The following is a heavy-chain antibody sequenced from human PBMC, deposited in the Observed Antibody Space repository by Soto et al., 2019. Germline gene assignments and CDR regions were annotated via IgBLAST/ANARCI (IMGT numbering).Heavy chain of an antibody. CDR3: ARGILQWPHAFDI. Sequence: HTLSLTCAISGNSVSSNSAAWNWIRQYPSRGLEWLGRTYYRSKWYNDYAVSVKSRITINPDTSKNQFSLQLNSVTPEDTAVYYCARGILQWPHAFDIWGQGTMVTVSS. V-gene: IGHV6-1*01. J-gene: IGHJ3*02. CDR1: GNSVSSNSAA. D-gene: IGHD6-19*01. CDR2: TYYRSKWYN.